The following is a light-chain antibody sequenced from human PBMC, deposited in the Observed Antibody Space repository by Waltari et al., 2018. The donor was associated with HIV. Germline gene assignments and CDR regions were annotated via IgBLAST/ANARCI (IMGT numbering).Light chain of an antibody. CDR2: GAS. J-gene: IGKJ2*01. CDR1: QNIANN. CDR3: QHYNAWPYT. V-gene: IGKV3-15*01. Sequence: ERVLTQSPVTLFVSPGERATLSCTASQNIANNLAWYQDKPGQAPRLLLYGASTRATGIPARFSGGGSATEFTLTIDNLQSADSAFYYCQHYNAWPYTFGRGTKLVI.